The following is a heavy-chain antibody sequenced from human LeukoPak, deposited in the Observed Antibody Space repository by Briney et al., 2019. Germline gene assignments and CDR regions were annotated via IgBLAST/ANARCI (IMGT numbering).Heavy chain of an antibody. CDR2: IYHSGRT. V-gene: IGHV4-38-2*02. CDR3: ARRLLWFGEFDY. J-gene: IGHJ4*02. CDR1: GYSISSGYY. D-gene: IGHD3-10*01. Sequence: SETLSLTCTVSGYSISSGYYWGWIRQPPGKGLEWIGSIYHSGRTFYNPSLKSRVTISVDTSKNQFSLKLSSVTAADTAVYYCARRLLWFGEFDYWGQGTLVTVSS.